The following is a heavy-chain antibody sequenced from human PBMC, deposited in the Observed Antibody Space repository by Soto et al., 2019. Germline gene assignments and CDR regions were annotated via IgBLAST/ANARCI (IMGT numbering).Heavy chain of an antibody. CDR3: ARIPIVGATVYFDY. CDR1: GFSLSTSGMC. J-gene: IGHJ4*02. D-gene: IGHD1-26*01. V-gene: IGHV2-70*11. Sequence: SGPTLVNPTQTLTLTCTFSGFSLSTSGMCVSWIRQPPGKALEWLARIDWDDDKYYSTSLKTRLTISKDTSKNQVVLTMTNMDPVDTATYFCARIPIVGATVYFDYWGQGTLVTVSS. CDR2: IDWDDDK.